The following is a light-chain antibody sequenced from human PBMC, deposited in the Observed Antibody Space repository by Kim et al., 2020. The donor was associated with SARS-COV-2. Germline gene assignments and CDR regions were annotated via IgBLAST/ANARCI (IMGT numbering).Light chain of an antibody. Sequence: SSVKLTCTLSSGHSRNIIGWHQQQPGKAPRYLMKLEASGSYNKGSGVPDRFSGSSSGADRYLSISNLQSEDEADYYYETWDSNTRVFGGGTQLTVL. CDR1: SGHSRNI. V-gene: IGLV4-60*03. CDR2: LEASGSY. CDR3: ETWDSNTRV. J-gene: IGLJ3*02.